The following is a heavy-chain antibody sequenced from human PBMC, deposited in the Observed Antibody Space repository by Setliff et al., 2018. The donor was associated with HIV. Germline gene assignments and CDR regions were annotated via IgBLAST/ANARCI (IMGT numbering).Heavy chain of an antibody. J-gene: IGHJ6*04. CDR1: GYTFTSHG. D-gene: IGHD4-17*01. CDR2: ISTYKGNT. Sequence: ASVKISCKASGYTFTSHGISWVRQAPGQGLEWMGWISTYKGNTKYEQKFQGRVTMTTDTSTSTAYMELRSLRSDDTAIYYCARDNYDDYSRVQMDVWGKGTTVTVSS. V-gene: IGHV1-18*04. CDR3: ARDNYDDYSRVQMDV.